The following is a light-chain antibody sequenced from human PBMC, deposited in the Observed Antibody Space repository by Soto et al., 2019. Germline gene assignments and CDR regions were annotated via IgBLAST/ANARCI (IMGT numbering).Light chain of an antibody. CDR1: SSDVGYYDY. CDR3: SSYAGSNTFV. CDR2: EVT. J-gene: IGLJ1*01. V-gene: IGLV2-8*01. Sequence: QSVLTQPPSASGFPGQSVTISCTGTSSDVGYYDYVSWYQQHPGKAPKLVIYEVTKRPSGVPDRVSASKSGNTASLTVSGLRAEDEADYYCSSYAGSNTFVFGIGINVTVL.